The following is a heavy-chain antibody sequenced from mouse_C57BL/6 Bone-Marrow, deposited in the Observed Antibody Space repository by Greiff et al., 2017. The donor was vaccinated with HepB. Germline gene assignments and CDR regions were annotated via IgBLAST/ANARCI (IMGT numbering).Heavy chain of an antibody. D-gene: IGHD2-14*01. Sequence: QVQLQQPGAELVKPGASVKLSCKASGYTFTSYWMHWVKQRPGQGLEWIGMIHPNSGSTNYNEKFKSKATLTVDKSSSTAYMQLSSLTSEYSAVYYLSRWGTAGGLGYCGQGTLVTVSA. CDR2: IHPNSGST. V-gene: IGHV1-64*01. CDR1: GYTFTSYW. CDR3: SRWGTAGGLGY. J-gene: IGHJ3*01.